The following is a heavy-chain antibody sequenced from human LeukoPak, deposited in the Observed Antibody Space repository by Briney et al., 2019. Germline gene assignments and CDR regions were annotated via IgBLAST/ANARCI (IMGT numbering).Heavy chain of an antibody. CDR3: AKSRGESRGASNH. CDR2: ISGSGDTT. V-gene: IGHV3-23*01. CDR1: GFTFSSYA. Sequence: GGSLRLSCAASGFTFSSYAMNWVRQAPGKGLEWVSFISGSGDTTYYADSVKGRFTISRDNSKNTLYLQMNSLRAEDTAVYYCAKSRGESRGASNHWGQGTLVTVSS. J-gene: IGHJ5*02. D-gene: IGHD1-26*01.